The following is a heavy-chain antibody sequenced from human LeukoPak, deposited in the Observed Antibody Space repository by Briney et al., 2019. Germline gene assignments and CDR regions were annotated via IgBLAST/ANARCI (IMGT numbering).Heavy chain of an antibody. CDR3: ARDQEGFDY. CDR1: GYTFTNNY. CDR2: IYPRDGST. J-gene: IGHJ4*02. V-gene: IGHV1-46*01. Sequence: SSVKVSCKASGYTFTNNYLHWVRQAPGQGLEWMGMIYPRDGSTSYAQNFQGRVTVTRDTSTTTVHMELRGLRSEDTAVYYCARDQEGFDYWGQGTVVTVSS.